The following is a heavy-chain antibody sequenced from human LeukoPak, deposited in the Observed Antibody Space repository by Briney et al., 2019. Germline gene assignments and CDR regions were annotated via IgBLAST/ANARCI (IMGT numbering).Heavy chain of an antibody. D-gene: IGHD5-18*01. V-gene: IGHV4-34*01. Sequence: SETLSLTCAVYGGSFSGYYWSWIRQPPGKGLEWIGEINHSGSTNYNPSLKSRVTISVDTSKNQFSLKLSSVTAADTAVYYCARDGYSYGYRAFDIWGQGTMVTVSS. J-gene: IGHJ3*02. CDR1: GGSFSGYY. CDR2: INHSGST. CDR3: ARDGYSYGYRAFDI.